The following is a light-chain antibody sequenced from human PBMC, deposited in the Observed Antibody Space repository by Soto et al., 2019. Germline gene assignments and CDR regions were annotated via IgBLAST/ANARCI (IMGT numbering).Light chain of an antibody. CDR1: QNIDNY. V-gene: IGKV1-12*01. CDR3: QQANSFPHT. J-gene: IGKJ4*01. Sequence: DIQMTQSPSSLSASLGDRVTITCRASQNIDNYLNWYQQKPGKAPKLLIYATYTLQSGVPSRFSGSGSGTDFTLTIRSLQPEDFATYYCQQANSFPHTLGGGTKVDIK. CDR2: ATY.